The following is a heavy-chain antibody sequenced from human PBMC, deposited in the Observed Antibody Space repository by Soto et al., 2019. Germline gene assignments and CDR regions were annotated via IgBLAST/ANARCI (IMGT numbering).Heavy chain of an antibody. CDR3: VRHAREDSPGLYSWFDP. V-gene: IGHV4-61*01. J-gene: IGHJ5*02. D-gene: IGHD1-26*01. CDR2: IYTTGST. Sequence: SETLSLTCTVSGGSVSSGSYYWSWIRQRPGKGLEWIGYIYTTGSTNYNPSLKSRVTISIDTSKNQISLKLNSVTAADTAVYYCVRHAREDSPGLYSWFDPWGQGTLVTVSS. CDR1: GGSVSSGSYY.